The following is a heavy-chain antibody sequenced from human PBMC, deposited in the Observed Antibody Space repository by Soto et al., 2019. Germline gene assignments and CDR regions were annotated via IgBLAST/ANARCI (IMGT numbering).Heavy chain of an antibody. J-gene: IGHJ5*02. CDR3: ARSVTP. V-gene: IGHV4-59*06. CDR2: IYYSGST. Sequence: TSETLSLTCTVSGGSISDYSWSWIRQHPGKGLEWIGYIYYSGSTYYNPSLKSRVTISVDTSKNQFSLKLSSVTAADTAVYYCARSVTPWGQGTLVTVSS. CDR1: GGSISDYS. D-gene: IGHD3-10*01.